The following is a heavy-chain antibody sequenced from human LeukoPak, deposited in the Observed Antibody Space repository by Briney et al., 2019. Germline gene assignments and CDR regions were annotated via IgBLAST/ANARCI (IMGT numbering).Heavy chain of an antibody. CDR3: ATDLEQDYYGSGTRSFDS. CDR2: LDPGDGET. Sequence: WASVKVSCKVSGYTLTELSMHWVRQSPGKGLEWMAGLDPGDGETIFAQKFQGRLSLTEDTSTDTAYMELSSLRSDDTAVYYCATDLEQDYYGSGTRSFDSWGQGTLVTVS. D-gene: IGHD3-10*01. V-gene: IGHV1-24*01. J-gene: IGHJ4*02. CDR1: GYTLTELS.